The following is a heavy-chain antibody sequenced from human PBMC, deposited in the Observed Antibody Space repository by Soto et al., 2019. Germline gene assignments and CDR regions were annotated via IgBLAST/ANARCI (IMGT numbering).Heavy chain of an antibody. CDR2: ISYDGTKK. J-gene: IGHJ6*02. V-gene: IGHV3-30*03. CDR3: ARDRGGYGPPDV. Sequence: QVQLMESGGGVVQPGKSLRLSCVGSGFTFSSYGMHWVRQAPGKGLEWVAGISYDGTKKYYGDSVKGRFSISRDNAKNSLYLQMNSMRVEDTAVYYCARDRGGYGPPDVWGQGTTVTVSS. CDR1: GFTFSSYG. D-gene: IGHD3-10*01.